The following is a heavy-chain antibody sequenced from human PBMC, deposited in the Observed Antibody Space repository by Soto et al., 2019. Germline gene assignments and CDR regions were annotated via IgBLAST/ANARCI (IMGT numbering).Heavy chain of an antibody. D-gene: IGHD3-3*01. Sequence: PGGSLRLSCAASGFTFSSYAMSWVRQAPGKGLEWVSAISGSGGSTYYADSVKGRFTISRDNSKNTLYLQMNSLRAEDTAVYYCAKTALRFLEWLLYLFDYWGQGTLVTVSS. J-gene: IGHJ4*02. CDR3: AKTALRFLEWLLYLFDY. CDR1: GFTFSSYA. CDR2: ISGSGGST. V-gene: IGHV3-23*01.